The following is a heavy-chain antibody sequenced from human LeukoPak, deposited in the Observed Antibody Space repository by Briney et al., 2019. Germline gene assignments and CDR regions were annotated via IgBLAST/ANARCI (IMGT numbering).Heavy chain of an antibody. J-gene: IGHJ4*02. CDR3: ARGGLRFLEWLLSPFDY. V-gene: IGHV3-11*04. CDR2: ISSSGSTI. Sequence: PGGSLRLSCAASGFTVSSNYMSWVRQAPGKGLEWVSYISSSGSTIYYADSVKGRFTISRDNAKNSLYLQMNSLRAEDTAVYYCARGGLRFLEWLLSPFDYWGQGTLVTVSS. CDR1: GFTVSSNY. D-gene: IGHD3-3*01.